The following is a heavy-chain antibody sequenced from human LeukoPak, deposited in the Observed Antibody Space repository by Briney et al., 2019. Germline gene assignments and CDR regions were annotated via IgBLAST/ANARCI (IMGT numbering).Heavy chain of an antibody. CDR1: GYTFSHYN. CDR3: ARDRPPTH. Sequence: GASVKVSCKASGYTFSHYNINWVRQAPGQGPEWMGWISVGSGNTEYAQNLQGRVSMAADTSTNTIYLELRSLTSDDTGVFYCARDRPPTHWGQGSLVIASS. D-gene: IGHD4-17*01. CDR2: ISVGSGNT. V-gene: IGHV1-18*01. J-gene: IGHJ4*02.